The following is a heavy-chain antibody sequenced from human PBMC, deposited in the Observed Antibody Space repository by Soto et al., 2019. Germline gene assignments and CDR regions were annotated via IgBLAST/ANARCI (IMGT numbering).Heavy chain of an antibody. CDR2: ISSSSSTI. CDR3: ARVPDYDFWSGQYTFDY. D-gene: IGHD3-3*01. Sequence: EVQLVESGGGLVQPGGSLRLSCAASGFTFSSYSMNWVRQAPGKGLEWVSYISSSSSTIYYADSVKGRFTISRDNAKNSLYLQMNSLRDEDTAVYYCARVPDYDFWSGQYTFDYWGQGTLVTVSS. J-gene: IGHJ4*02. V-gene: IGHV3-48*02. CDR1: GFTFSSYS.